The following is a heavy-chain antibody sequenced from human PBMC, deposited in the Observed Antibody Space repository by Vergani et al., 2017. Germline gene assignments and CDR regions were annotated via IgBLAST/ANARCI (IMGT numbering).Heavy chain of an antibody. CDR1: GYTFTSYD. D-gene: IGHD2-2*01. V-gene: IGHV1-8*01. CDR2: MNPNSGNT. Sequence: QVQLVQSGAEVKKPGASVKVSCKASGYTFTSYDINWVRQATGQGLEWMGWMNPNSGNTGYAQKFQGRVTITADKSTSTAYMELSSLRSEDTAVYYCARGGCSSTSCYGGGYYYGMDVWGQGTTVTVSS. CDR3: ARGGCSSTSCYGGGYYYGMDV. J-gene: IGHJ6*02.